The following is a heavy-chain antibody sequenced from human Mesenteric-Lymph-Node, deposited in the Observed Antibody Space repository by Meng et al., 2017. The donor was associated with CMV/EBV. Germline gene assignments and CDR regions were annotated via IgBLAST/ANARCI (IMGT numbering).Heavy chain of an antibody. CDR3: ARGTFPNSGSHNLVFY. V-gene: IGHV4-61*01. J-gene: IGHJ4*02. Sequence: SETLSLTCTVSGGSVSSGSYYWSWIRQPPGKGLEWIGYIYYSGSTNYNPSLKSRVTISVDTSKNQFSLKLSSVTAADTAVYYCARGTFPNSGSHNLVFYWGQGTLVTVSS. D-gene: IGHD1-26*01. CDR2: IYYSGST. CDR1: GGSVSSGSYY.